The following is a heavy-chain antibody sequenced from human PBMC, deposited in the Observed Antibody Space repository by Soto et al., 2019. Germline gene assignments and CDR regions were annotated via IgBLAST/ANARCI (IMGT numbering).Heavy chain of an antibody. D-gene: IGHD6-19*01. CDR1: GYDFATYW. CDR3: ARHRYNSGPTDNDMDV. J-gene: IGHJ6*02. V-gene: IGHV5-51*01. CDR2: IYPGDSDI. Sequence: PGESLKISCKGSGYDFATYWIGWVRQMPRKGLEWMGIIYPGDSDIKYSPSFQGQVTISVDKSISTAYLQWSSLKASDTAMYYCARHRYNSGPTDNDMDVWGQGTTVTVSS.